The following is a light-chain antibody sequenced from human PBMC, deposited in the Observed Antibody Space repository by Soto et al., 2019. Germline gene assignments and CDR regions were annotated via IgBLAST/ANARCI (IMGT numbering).Light chain of an antibody. CDR2: GAS. J-gene: IGKJ1*01. CDR3: QQYGSSPLT. CDR1: QSVSSSY. V-gene: IGKV3-20*01. Sequence: EILLTQSPGPLSLSPGERATLSCRASQSVSSSYLAWYQQKPGQAPRLLIYGASSRATGIPDRFSGSGSGTDFTLTISRLEPEDFAVYYCQQYGSSPLTFGQGTKVDIK.